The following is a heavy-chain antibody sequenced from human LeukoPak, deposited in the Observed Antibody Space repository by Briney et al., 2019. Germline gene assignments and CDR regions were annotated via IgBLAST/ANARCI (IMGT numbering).Heavy chain of an antibody. CDR2: IYYSGST. V-gene: IGHV4-39*07. D-gene: IGHD1-26*01. J-gene: IGHJ3*02. CDR1: GGSISSSSYY. CDR3: ARNKRTWELLRGAFDI. Sequence: SETLSLTCTVSGGSISSSSYYWGWIRQPPGKGLEWIGSIYYSGSTYYNPSLKSRVTISVDTSKNQFSLKLSSVTAADTAVYYCARNKRTWELLRGAFDIWGQGTMVTVSS.